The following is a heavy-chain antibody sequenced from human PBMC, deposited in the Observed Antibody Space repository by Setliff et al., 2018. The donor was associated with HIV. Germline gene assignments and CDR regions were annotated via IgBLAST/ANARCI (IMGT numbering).Heavy chain of an antibody. D-gene: IGHD3-3*01. CDR1: RGSMNYHY. Sequence: SETLSLTCTVSRGSMNYHYWSWVRQPPGKGLEWIGTIFYSGSTDYNPSFQSRVTLSADTSKSQFSLKLSSVTAADTAVYYCARAPPRITIFGVVIAYYYGMDVWGQGTTVTVSS. J-gene: IGHJ6*02. CDR2: IFYSGST. CDR3: ARAPPRITIFGVVIAYYYGMDV. V-gene: IGHV4-59*11.